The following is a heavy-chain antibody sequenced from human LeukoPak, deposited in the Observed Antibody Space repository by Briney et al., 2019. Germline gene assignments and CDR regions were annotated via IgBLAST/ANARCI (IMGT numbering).Heavy chain of an antibody. CDR1: GYTFTNHL. J-gene: IGHJ4*02. D-gene: IGHD5-12*01. CDR3: ARAPDSDSGYDYFDY. CDR2: IDPSDSYT. Sequence: GESLRISCKGSGYTFTNHLISWVRQMPGKGLEWMGKIDPSDSYTNYSPSFQGHVTISADRSISTAYLQWSSLKASDTAMYYCARAPDSDSGYDYFDYWGQGTLVTVSS. V-gene: IGHV5-10-1*01.